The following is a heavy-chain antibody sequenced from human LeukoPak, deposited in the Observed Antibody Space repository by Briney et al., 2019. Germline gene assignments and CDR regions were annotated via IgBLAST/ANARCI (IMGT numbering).Heavy chain of an antibody. D-gene: IGHD4/OR15-4a*01. Sequence: GASVKVSCKASGYTFTVHYMHWLRQAPGQGLEWMGWIKPDSGATNFAQNFQGRVTTTSDTSINTAYMELSSLTSDDTAMYYCARDHDYGPDYWGQGTLVTVSA. CDR2: IKPDSGAT. CDR1: GYTFTVHY. CDR3: ARDHDYGPDY. J-gene: IGHJ4*02. V-gene: IGHV1-2*02.